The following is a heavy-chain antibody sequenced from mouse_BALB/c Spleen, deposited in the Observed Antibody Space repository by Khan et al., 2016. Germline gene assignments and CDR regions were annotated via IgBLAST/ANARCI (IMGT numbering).Heavy chain of an antibody. Sequence: EVQLVESGGGLVQPGGSLKLSCAASGFTFSSYGMSWVRQTPDNRLELVATINSNGGSTYYPDSVKGRFTISRDNAKNTLYLQMSSLKSEDTAMYYCARDDYYAMDYWGQGTSVTVSS. CDR1: GFTFSSYG. CDR2: INSNGGST. J-gene: IGHJ4*01. CDR3: ARDDYYAMDY. V-gene: IGHV5-6-3*01.